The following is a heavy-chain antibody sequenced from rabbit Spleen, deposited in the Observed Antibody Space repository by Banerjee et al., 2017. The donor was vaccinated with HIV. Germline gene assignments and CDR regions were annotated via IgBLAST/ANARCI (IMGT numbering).Heavy chain of an antibody. D-gene: IGHD1-1*01. CDR1: GFSFTYSDY. CDR3: ARDSSSSFSSYGMDL. CDR2: IDAGSSDFT. Sequence: QEQLVESGGDLVKPGTSLTLTCTASGFSFTYSDYMCWVRQAPGKGLEWIACIDAGSSDFTYHANWAKGRFTISKTSSTTVTLQATSLTVADTATYFCARDSSSSFSSYGMDLWGPGTLVTVS. V-gene: IGHV1S45*01. J-gene: IGHJ6*01.